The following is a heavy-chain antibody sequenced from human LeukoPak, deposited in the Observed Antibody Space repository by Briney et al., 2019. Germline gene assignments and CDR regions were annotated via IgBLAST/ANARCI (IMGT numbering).Heavy chain of an antibody. V-gene: IGHV4-39*01. CDR3: ARQTGSGLFILP. CDR2: IYYSGNT. J-gene: IGHJ4*02. D-gene: IGHD3/OR15-3a*01. Sequence: ETLSLTCTVSGGSISSSSYYWGWICQPPGKGLEWIGSIYYSGNTYYNASLKSQVSISIDTSKNQFSLRLTSVTAADTAVYYCARQTGSGLFILPGGQGTLVTVSS. CDR1: GGSISSSSYY.